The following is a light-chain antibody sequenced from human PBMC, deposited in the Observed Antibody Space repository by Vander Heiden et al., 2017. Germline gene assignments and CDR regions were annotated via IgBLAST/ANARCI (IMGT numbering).Light chain of an antibody. CDR1: QSLLLSSGYNY. J-gene: IGKJ4*01. CDR3: MQAIQTPMT. CDR2: LGS. V-gene: IGKV2-28*01. Sequence: VLTQSPLPLPVPPGEPASVSCRSSQSLLLSSGYNYLDWYVQKPGQSPPLLLYLGSNRASGVPDMFSGSGSGTDFTLYISRVGAEDVGVYYCMQAIQTPMTFGGGTKVEIK.